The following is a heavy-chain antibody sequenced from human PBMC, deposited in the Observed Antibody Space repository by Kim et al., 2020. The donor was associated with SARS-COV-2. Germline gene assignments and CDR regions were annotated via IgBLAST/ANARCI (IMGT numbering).Heavy chain of an antibody. V-gene: IGHV4-39*01. D-gene: IGHD3-3*01. Sequence: SETLSLTCIVSGGSISSRTYYWGWVRQPPGKGLEWIGMISYSGSAPYNPSLKGRVSISLDTSKNQFSLRLYPVTAADTAVYYCTSSHGVYWGQGTLVTVS. CDR3: TSSHGVY. CDR1: GGSISSRTYY. J-gene: IGHJ4*02. CDR2: ISYSGSA.